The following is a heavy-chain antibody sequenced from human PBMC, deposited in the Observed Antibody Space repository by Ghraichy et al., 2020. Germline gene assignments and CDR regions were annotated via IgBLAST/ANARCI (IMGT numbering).Heavy chain of an antibody. CDR3: ARGGYCSSTSCHRLSYYYYYGMDV. CDR2: INAGNGNT. D-gene: IGHD2-2*02. V-gene: IGHV1-3*01. J-gene: IGHJ6*02. Sequence: ASVKVSCKASGYTFTSYAMHWVRQAPGQRLEWMGWINAGNGNTKYSQKFQGRVTITRDTSASTAYMELSSLRSEDTAVYYCARGGYCSSTSCHRLSYYYYYGMDVGGQGTTVTVSS. CDR1: GYTFTSYA.